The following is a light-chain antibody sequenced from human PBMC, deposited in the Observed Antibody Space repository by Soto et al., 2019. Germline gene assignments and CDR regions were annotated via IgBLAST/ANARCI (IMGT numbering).Light chain of an antibody. Sequence: SALTQPPSASGSPGQSVTISCTGTSSDVGGYNYVSWYQQHPGKAPKLMIYEVSKRPSGVPDRFSGSKSGNTASLTVSGLQAEDEADYYCSSYAGSNNLVFGGGTKLIVL. CDR2: EVS. CDR1: SSDVGGYNY. V-gene: IGLV2-8*01. J-gene: IGLJ2*01. CDR3: SSYAGSNNLV.